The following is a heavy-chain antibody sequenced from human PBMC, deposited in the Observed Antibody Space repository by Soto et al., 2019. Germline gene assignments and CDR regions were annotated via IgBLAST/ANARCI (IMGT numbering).Heavy chain of an antibody. CDR1: GGSISSGGYY. J-gene: IGHJ6*03. CDR3: ALITMVRGAADGFYYYYYYLDV. V-gene: IGHV4-31*03. Sequence: SETLSLTCTVSGGSISSGGYYWSWIRQHPGKGLEWIGYIYYSGSTYYNPSLKSRVTISVDTSKNHFSLKLSSVTAADTAVYYCALITMVRGAADGFYYYYYYLDVWGKGTTVTVSS. CDR2: IYYSGST. D-gene: IGHD3-10*01.